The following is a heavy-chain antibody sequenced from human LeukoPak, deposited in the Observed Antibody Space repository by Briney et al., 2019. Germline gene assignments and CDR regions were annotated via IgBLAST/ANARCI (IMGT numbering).Heavy chain of an antibody. CDR3: ARDGGDSSSGDY. Sequence: GASVKVSCKASGGTFSSYAISWVRQAPGQGLEWMGRIIPILGIANYAQKFQGRVTITADKSTSTAYMELSSLRSEDTAVYYCARDGGDSSSGDYWGQGTLVTVSS. J-gene: IGHJ4*02. CDR1: GGTFSSYA. D-gene: IGHD6-13*01. V-gene: IGHV1-69*04. CDR2: IIPILGIA.